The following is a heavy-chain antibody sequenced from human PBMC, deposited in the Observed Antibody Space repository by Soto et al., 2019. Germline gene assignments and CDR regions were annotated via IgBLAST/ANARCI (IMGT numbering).Heavy chain of an antibody. D-gene: IGHD6-13*01. Sequence: QVQLVESGGGVVQPGRSLRLSCAASGFTFSSYGMHWVRQAPGKGLEWVAVIWYDGSNKYYADSVKGRFTISRDNSKNTLYLQMNSLRAEDTAVYYCARGPSYSSSWFYYYYGMDVWGQGTTVTVSS. V-gene: IGHV3-33*01. CDR1: GFTFSSYG. J-gene: IGHJ6*02. CDR2: IWYDGSNK. CDR3: ARGPSYSSSWFYYYYGMDV.